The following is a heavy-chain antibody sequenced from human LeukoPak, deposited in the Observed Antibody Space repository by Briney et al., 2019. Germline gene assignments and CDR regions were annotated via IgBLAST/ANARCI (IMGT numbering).Heavy chain of an antibody. CDR3: ARDGRGEDGYNFFDY. J-gene: IGHJ4*02. CDR2: ISAYNGNT. Sequence: ASVKVSCKASGYTFTSYGISWVREAPGQGLEWMGWISAYNGNTNYAQKLQGRVTMTTDTSTSTAYMELRSLRSDDTAVYYCARDGRGEDGYNFFDYWGQGTLVTVSS. D-gene: IGHD5-24*01. V-gene: IGHV1-18*01. CDR1: GYTFTSYG.